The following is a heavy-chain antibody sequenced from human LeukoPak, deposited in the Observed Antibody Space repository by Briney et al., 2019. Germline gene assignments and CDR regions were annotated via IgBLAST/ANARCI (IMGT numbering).Heavy chain of an antibody. CDR1: GYTFTGYY. CDR3: ARVRAKTGGSSDYDILYAFDI. J-gene: IGHJ3*02. Sequence: ASVKVSCTASGYTFTGYYMHWVRQAPGQGLEWMGRFNPNTGGTNYAQKFQGRVTMTRDTSISTAYMELSRLRSDDTAVYYCARVRAKTGGSSDYDILYAFDIWGQGTMVTVSS. V-gene: IGHV1-2*06. CDR2: FNPNTGGT. D-gene: IGHD5-12*01.